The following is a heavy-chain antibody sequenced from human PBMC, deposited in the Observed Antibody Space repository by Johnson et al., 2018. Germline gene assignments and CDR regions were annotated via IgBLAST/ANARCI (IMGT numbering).Heavy chain of an antibody. CDR1: GFTFSNYA. J-gene: IGHJ1*01. CDR3: ARALGYCSGGSCYKYFQH. CDR2: ISSDGSNK. D-gene: IGHD2-15*01. V-gene: IGHV3-30-3*01. Sequence: QVQLVQSGGGVVQPGRSLRLSCAASGFTFSNYAIHWVRQAPGKGLEWVAVISSDGSNKYYADSVKGRFTISGDNSKNTLYLQMNSLRAEDTAVYYCARALGYCSGGSCYKYFQHWGQGTLVTVSS.